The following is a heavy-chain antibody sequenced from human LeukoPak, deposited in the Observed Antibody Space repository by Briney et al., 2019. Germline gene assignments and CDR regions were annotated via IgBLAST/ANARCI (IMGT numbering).Heavy chain of an antibody. Sequence: GGALRLSFAASGFTFSSFCMHWVRQAPGKVLEGLAFLWYDGTNEHYADSLRGRFTISRDNSKKKVYLQMQGVRDADTAVYSCARDPDSKGGSYHIDPWGQGTIVTVSS. CDR2: LWYDGTNE. J-gene: IGHJ5*02. V-gene: IGHV3-33*01. CDR3: ARDPDSKGGSYHIDP. CDR1: GFTFSSFC. D-gene: IGHD1-14*01.